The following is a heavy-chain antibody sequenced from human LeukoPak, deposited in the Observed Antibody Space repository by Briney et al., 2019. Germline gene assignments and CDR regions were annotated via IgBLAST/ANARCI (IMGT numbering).Heavy chain of an antibody. CDR1: GFTFSSNY. D-gene: IGHD3-3*01. V-gene: IGHV3-53*01. CDR3: ARVLSGSSYDFWSGSNFDY. J-gene: IGHJ4*02. CDR2: IYSGGST. Sequence: PGGSLRLSCAASGFTFSSNYMSWVRQAPGKGLEWVSVIYSGGSTYYADSVKGRFTISRDNSKNTLYLQMNSLRAEDTAVYYCARVLSGSSYDFWSGSNFDYWGQGTLVTVSS.